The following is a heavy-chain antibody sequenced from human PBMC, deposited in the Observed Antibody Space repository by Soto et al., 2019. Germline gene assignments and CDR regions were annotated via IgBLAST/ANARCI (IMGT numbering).Heavy chain of an antibody. CDR3: ARGTGTFSGTSAAAKFDY. D-gene: IGHD2-2*01. CDR2: IIPALGTE. V-gene: IGHV1-69*01. J-gene: IGHJ4*02. CDR1: GGTISSYA. Sequence: QLQAVQSGPEVRKPGSSVKVSCQASGGTISSYAISWVRQAPGQGLEWLGGIIPALGTENYAQKFQGRVTITADESTNTAYMELSSLKSEDTAIYFCARGTGTFSGTSAAAKFDYWGQGTLVTVSP.